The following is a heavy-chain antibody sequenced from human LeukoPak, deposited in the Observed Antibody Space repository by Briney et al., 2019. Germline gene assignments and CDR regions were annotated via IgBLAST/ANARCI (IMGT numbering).Heavy chain of an antibody. D-gene: IGHD3-10*01. CDR1: GYTFTDYG. CDR2: ISGYNVNA. J-gene: IGHJ4*02. CDR3: ARQSPYYYGSGTSFPDY. V-gene: IGHV1-18*01. Sequence: ASVTVSCTASGYTFTDYGITWVRLAPGQGLEWMGWISGYNVNANYAQKFQDRVTMPTDTSTTTAYMELRKLRSDDTATYYCARQSPYYYGSGTSFPDYWGQGTLLTVSS.